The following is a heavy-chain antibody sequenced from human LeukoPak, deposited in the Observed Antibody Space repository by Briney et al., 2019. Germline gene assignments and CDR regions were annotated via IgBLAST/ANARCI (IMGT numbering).Heavy chain of an antibody. Sequence: SETLSLTCTVSGGSISSYYWSWIRQPPGKGLEWIGYIYYSGSTNYNPSLKSRVTISVDTSKNQFFLKLSSVTAADTAVYYCARDGGRGYSYGSDTFHIWGQGSMVTVSS. J-gene: IGHJ3*02. V-gene: IGHV4-59*01. CDR3: ARDGGRGYSYGSDTFHI. CDR1: GGSISSYY. D-gene: IGHD5-18*01. CDR2: IYYSGST.